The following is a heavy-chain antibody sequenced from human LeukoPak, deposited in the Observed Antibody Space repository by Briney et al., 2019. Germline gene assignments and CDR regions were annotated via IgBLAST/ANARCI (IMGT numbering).Heavy chain of an antibody. Sequence: GGSLRLSCEASGFTFSSYSMTWVRQAPGKGLEWVSSISSSSSYIYYADSVKGRFTISRDNAKNSLYLQMNSLRAEDTAVYYCARGGEAAAFDIWGQGTMVTVSS. CDR1: GFTFSSYS. V-gene: IGHV3-21*01. CDR3: ARGGEAAAFDI. J-gene: IGHJ3*02. CDR2: ISSSSSYI. D-gene: IGHD3-10*01.